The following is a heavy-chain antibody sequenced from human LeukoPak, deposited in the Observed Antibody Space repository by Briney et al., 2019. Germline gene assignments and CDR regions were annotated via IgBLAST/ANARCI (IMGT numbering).Heavy chain of an antibody. D-gene: IGHD4-11*01. CDR2: IYTSGST. V-gene: IGHV4-61*02. J-gene: IGHJ4*02. CDR3: ARDQGDFSDYAHFDF. CDR1: GGSISSGNYY. Sequence: PSETLSLTCTVSGGSISSGNYYWSWIRQPAGEGLEWIGRIYTSGSTNYNPSLKSRVTISVDTSKNQFSLKLYSVTAADTALYYCARDQGDFSDYAHFDFWGLGTLVTVS.